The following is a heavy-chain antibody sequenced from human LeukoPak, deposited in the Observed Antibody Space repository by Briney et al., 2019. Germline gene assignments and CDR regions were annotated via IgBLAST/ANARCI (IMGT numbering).Heavy chain of an antibody. V-gene: IGHV1-69*05. CDR2: IIPIFGTA. CDR1: GGTYSSYA. CDR3: ARRGDCTNGVCSFDY. J-gene: IGHJ4*02. Sequence: VASVKVSCKASGGTYSSYAISWVRQAPGQGLEWMGGIIPIFGTANYAQKFQGRVTITTDESTSTAYMELSSLRSEDTAVYYCARRGDCTNGVCSFDYWGQGTLVTVSS. D-gene: IGHD2-8*01.